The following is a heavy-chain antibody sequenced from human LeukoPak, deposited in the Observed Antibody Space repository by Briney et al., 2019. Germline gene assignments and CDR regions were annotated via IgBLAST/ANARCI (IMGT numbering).Heavy chain of an antibody. CDR3: VRVKKILREFVI. Sequence: GSSVNVSCKASGHRFTDFHIHWVRQAPGQGIEWMGWINPDNGMKPNRGGIYDAKKFCGRVTMPKHTFISTVYLEMSSLRSDYPGVYFCVRVKKILREFVIWGGGPLLSVS. CDR1: GHRFTDFH. CDR2: INPDNGMKPNRGGI. J-gene: IGHJ2*01. V-gene: IGHV1-2*02. D-gene: IGHD2-21*01.